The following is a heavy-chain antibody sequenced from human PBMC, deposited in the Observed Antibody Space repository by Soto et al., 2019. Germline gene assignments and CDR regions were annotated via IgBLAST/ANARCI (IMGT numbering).Heavy chain of an antibody. CDR2: IYHSGST. CDR1: GGSISSSNW. CDR3: ARDSNQLLWFGELFRWFDP. D-gene: IGHD3-10*01. Sequence: TETLSLTCSVSGGSISSSNWWSWVRQPPGKGLEWIGEIYHSGSTNYNPSLKSRVTISVDKSKNQFSLKLSSVTAADTAVYYCARDSNQLLWFGELFRWFDPWGQGTLVTAPQ. V-gene: IGHV4-4*02. J-gene: IGHJ5*02.